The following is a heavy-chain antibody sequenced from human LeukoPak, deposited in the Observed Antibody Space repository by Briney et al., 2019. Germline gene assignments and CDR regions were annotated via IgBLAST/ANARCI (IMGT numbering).Heavy chain of an antibody. V-gene: IGHV4-59*01. CDR3: ARYIVSYPHDAFDI. Sequence: SETLSLTCTVSGGSISTYYWSWIRQPPGKGLEWIGYIYHSGSTKYNPSLKSRVTISVDTSKKQFSLKLSSVTAADTAFYYCARYIVSYPHDAFDIWGQGTMVTVSS. D-gene: IGHD1-26*01. CDR1: GGSISTYY. J-gene: IGHJ3*02. CDR2: IYHSGST.